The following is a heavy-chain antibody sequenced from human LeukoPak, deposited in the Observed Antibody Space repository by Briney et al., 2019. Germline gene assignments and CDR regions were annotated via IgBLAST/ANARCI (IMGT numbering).Heavy chain of an antibody. Sequence: PGGSLRLSCAASGFTVSSNYMSWVRQAPGKGLEWVSAISGSGGSTYYADSVKGRFTISRDNSKNTLYLQMNSLRAEDKAVYYCAKGRRWLQFYYFDYWGQGTLVTVSS. J-gene: IGHJ4*02. V-gene: IGHV3-23*01. CDR1: GFTVSSNY. D-gene: IGHD5-24*01. CDR3: AKGRRWLQFYYFDY. CDR2: ISGSGGST.